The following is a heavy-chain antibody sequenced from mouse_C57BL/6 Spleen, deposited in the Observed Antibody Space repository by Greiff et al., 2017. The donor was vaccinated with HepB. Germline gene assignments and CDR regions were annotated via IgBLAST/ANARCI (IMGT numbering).Heavy chain of an antibody. CDR1: GYAFSSSW. V-gene: IGHV1-82*01. CDR2: IYPGDGDT. CDR3: ARSGYYGSSWYFDY. D-gene: IGHD1-1*01. Sequence: VKLMESGPELVKPGASVKISCKASGYAFSSSWMNWVKQRPGKGLEWIGRIYPGDGDTNYNGKFKGKATLTADKSSSTAYMQLSSLTSEDSAVYFCARSGYYGSSWYFDYWGQGTTLTVSS. J-gene: IGHJ2*01.